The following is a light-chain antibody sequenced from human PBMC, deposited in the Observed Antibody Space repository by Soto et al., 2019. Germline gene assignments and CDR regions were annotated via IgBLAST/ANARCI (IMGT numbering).Light chain of an antibody. CDR3: QQSYSIPWT. Sequence: DIQMTQSPSSLSASVGDRVTITCRASQSISSYLNWYQQKPGKAPKVLIYAASSLQSGIPSRFSGSGSGTDFTLTISSLQPEDFATHYCQQSYSIPWTFGQGTKVDIK. J-gene: IGKJ1*01. CDR2: AAS. V-gene: IGKV1-39*01. CDR1: QSISSY.